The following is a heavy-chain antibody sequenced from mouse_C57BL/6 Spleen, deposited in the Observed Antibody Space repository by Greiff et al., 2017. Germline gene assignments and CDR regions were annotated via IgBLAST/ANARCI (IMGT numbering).Heavy chain of an antibody. J-gene: IGHJ1*03. CDR2: IHPSDSDT. CDR3: AIWRGAMVTTANWYFDV. Sequence: VKLQQPGAELVKPGASVKVSCKASGYTFTSYWMHWVKQRPGQGLEWIGRIHPSDSDTNYNQKFKGKDTLTVDKSSSTAYMQLSSLTSADSAVYYCAIWRGAMVTTANWYFDVWGTGTTVTVSS. V-gene: IGHV1-74*01. CDR1: GYTFTSYW. D-gene: IGHD2-2*01.